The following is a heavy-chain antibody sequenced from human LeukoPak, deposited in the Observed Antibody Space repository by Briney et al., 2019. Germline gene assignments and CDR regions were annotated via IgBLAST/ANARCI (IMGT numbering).Heavy chain of an antibody. D-gene: IGHD6-19*01. CDR1: GFTFSSYA. J-gene: IGHJ5*02. CDR3: ANFERTVAGPYNWFDP. Sequence: GGSLRLSCAASGFTFSSYAMHWVRQAPGKGLEWVAVISYDGSNKYYADSVKGRFTISRDNSKNTLYLQMNSLRAEDTAVYYCANFERTVAGPYNWFDPWGQGTQVTVSS. CDR2: ISYDGSNK. V-gene: IGHV3-30-3*01.